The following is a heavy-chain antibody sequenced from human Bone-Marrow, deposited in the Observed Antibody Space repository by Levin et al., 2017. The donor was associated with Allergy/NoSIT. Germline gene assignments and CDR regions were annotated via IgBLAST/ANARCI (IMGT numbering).Heavy chain of an antibody. J-gene: IGHJ4*02. CDR2: ISGSGGST. D-gene: IGHD3-10*01. V-gene: IGHV3-23*01. CDR3: AKSPSLWFGELFLPGGTSCYFDY. Sequence: GGSLRLSCAASGFTFSSYAMSWVRQAPGKGLEWVSAISGSGGSTYYADSVKGRFTISRDNSKNTLYLQMNSLRAEDTAVYYCAKSPSLWFGELFLPGGTSCYFDYWGQGTLVTVSS. CDR1: GFTFSSYA.